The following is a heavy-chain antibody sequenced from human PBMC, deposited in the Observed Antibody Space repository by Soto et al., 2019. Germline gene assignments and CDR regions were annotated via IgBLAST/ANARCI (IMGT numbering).Heavy chain of an antibody. Sequence: QVQLQQWGAGLLKPSETLSLTCAVYGGSFSGYQWSWIRQTPGKGLEWSGEINDSGNINYNPSLKSRVTILLDTPKKQISLKLSSVTAADSAVYYCARGLILWFGELSRRGGYYYYMDVWGKGTTVTVS. CDR2: INDSGNI. CDR1: GGSFSGYQ. J-gene: IGHJ6*03. V-gene: IGHV4-34*01. D-gene: IGHD3-10*01. CDR3: ARGLILWFGELSRRGGYYYYMDV.